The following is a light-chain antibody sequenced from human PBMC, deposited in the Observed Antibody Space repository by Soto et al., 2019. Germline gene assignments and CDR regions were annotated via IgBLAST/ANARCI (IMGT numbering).Light chain of an antibody. CDR3: SSYTSSSTRV. CDR2: EVS. J-gene: IGLJ3*02. V-gene: IGLV2-14*01. Sequence: QSALTQPASVSGSPGQSITISCTGTSSDVGGYNYVSWYQQHPGKAPKLMIYEVSNRPSGVSNRFSGSKSGNTASLTISRLQAEDEADYYFSSYTSSSTRVFGGGTNLTVL. CDR1: SSDVGGYNY.